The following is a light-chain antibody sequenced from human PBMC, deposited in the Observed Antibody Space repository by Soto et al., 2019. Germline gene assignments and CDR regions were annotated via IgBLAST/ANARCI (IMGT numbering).Light chain of an antibody. Sequence: DIQMTQSPSTLSASVGDRVTITCRASQRISSWLAWYQQKPGKAPKLLIYDASNLETGVPSRFSGSGSGTDFTFTISSLQPEDIATYYCQQYDNPLTFGGGTKVDIK. CDR1: QRISSW. J-gene: IGKJ4*01. V-gene: IGKV1-33*01. CDR3: QQYDNPLT. CDR2: DAS.